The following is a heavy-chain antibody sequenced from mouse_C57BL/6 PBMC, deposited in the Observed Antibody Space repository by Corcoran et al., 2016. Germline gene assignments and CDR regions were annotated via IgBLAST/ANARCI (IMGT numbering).Heavy chain of an antibody. V-gene: IGHV1-76*01. Sequence: QVQLKQSGAELVRPGASVKLSCKASGYTFTDYYINWVKQRPGQGLEWIARIYPGSGNTYSNEKFKGKATLTAEKSSSTAYMQLSRLTSEDAAFYFWARMDYGSSYWYCDVWGTGTTVTVSS. J-gene: IGHJ1*03. CDR2: IYPGSGNT. CDR1: GYTFTDYY. D-gene: IGHD1-1*01. CDR3: ARMDYGSSYWYCDV.